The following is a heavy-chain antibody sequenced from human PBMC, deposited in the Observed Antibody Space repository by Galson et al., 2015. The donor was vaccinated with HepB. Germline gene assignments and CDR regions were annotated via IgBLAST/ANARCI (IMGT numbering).Heavy chain of an antibody. CDR2: IIPNSGGT. CDR1: GYTFSVYY. J-gene: IGHJ4*02. D-gene: IGHD2-2*01. CDR3: ARGVLPPALDY. Sequence: SGYTFSVYYIHWVRQAPGQGLEWMGWIIPNSGGTTYSQKFQGRVTMTRDTSINTAYMELSSLRSDDAAVYYCARGVLPPALDYWGQGTLVTVSS. V-gene: IGHV1-2*02.